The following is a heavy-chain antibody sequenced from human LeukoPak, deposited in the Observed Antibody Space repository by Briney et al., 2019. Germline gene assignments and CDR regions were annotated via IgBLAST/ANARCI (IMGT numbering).Heavy chain of an antibody. D-gene: IGHD4-17*01. Sequence: PGRSLRLSCAASGFTFSRYGMHWVRQAPGKGLEWVSLISYDGGNKYYADSVKGRFTISRDNSKNTLYLQMNSLRPEDTAVYYCVKLGKGKNLYRDPDLDYWGQGTLVTVSS. CDR1: GFTFSRYG. J-gene: IGHJ4*02. CDR2: ISYDGGNK. CDR3: VKLGKGKNLYRDPDLDY. V-gene: IGHV3-30*18.